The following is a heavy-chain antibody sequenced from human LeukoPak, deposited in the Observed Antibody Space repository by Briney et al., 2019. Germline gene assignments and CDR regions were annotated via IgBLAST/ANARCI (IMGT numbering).Heavy chain of an antibody. CDR3: AKDMRDTGGYFGY. V-gene: IGHV3-21*04. J-gene: IGHJ4*02. D-gene: IGHD6-13*01. CDR1: GFTFSSYS. Sequence: GGSLRLSCAASGFTFSSYSLNWVRLAPGKGLEWVSSISSSGSYIYYADSVKGRFTISRDNAKNSLYLQMNSLRAEDTAVYYCAKDMRDTGGYFGYWGQGTLVTVSS. CDR2: ISSSGSYI.